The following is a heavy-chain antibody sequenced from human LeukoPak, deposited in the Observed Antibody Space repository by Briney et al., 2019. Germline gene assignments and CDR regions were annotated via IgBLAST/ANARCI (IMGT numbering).Heavy chain of an antibody. CDR1: GFTFSSYA. V-gene: IGHV3-23*01. CDR3: AKQVAAAGIFDY. J-gene: IGHJ4*02. D-gene: IGHD6-13*01. Sequence: GGSLRLSCAVSGFTFSSYAMSWVRQAPGKGLEWVSAISGSGGSTYYADSVKGRFTISRDNSKNTLYLQMNSLRAEDTAVYYCAKQVAAAGIFDYWGQGTLVTVSS. CDR2: ISGSGGST.